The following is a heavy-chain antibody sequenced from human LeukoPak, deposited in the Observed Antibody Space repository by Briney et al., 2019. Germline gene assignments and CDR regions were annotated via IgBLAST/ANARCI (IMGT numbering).Heavy chain of an antibody. J-gene: IGHJ4*02. Sequence: SETLSLTCTVSGGSISSSSYYWGWIRQPPGKGLEWIGSICYSGSTYYNPSLKSRVTISVDTSKNQFSLKLSSVTAADTAVYYCARHGVAADLDYWGQGTLVTVSS. CDR2: ICYSGST. CDR1: GGSISSSSYY. D-gene: IGHD6-13*01. CDR3: ARHGVAADLDY. V-gene: IGHV4-39*01.